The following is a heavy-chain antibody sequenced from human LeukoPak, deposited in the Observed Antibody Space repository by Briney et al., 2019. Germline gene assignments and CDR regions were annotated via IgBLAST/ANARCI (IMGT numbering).Heavy chain of an antibody. V-gene: IGHV3-23*01. Sequence: GGSLRLSCAASGLVFGKYAMAWVRQAPGKGLECVSIISDDSSFAYYLDSVKGRSTIFRDNSKNTLYLHMNSLKAEDTAVYYCAKGRCSGPGCDSFDYWGQGALVTVSS. CDR1: GLVFGKYA. CDR2: ISDDSSFA. J-gene: IGHJ4*02. D-gene: IGHD5-12*01. CDR3: AKGRCSGPGCDSFDY.